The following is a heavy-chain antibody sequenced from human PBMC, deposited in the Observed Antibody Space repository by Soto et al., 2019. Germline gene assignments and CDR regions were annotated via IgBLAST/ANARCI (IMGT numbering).Heavy chain of an antibody. D-gene: IGHD2-2*01. J-gene: IGHJ4*02. CDR2: INHSGST. CDR1: GGSFSGYY. Sequence: ASETLSLTCAVYGGSFSGYYWSWIRQPPGKGLEWIGEINHSGSTNYNPSPKSRVTISVDTSKNQFSLKLSSVTAADTAVYYCARNYAVPASAPAPGMYYFDYWGQGTLVTVSS. V-gene: IGHV4-34*01. CDR3: ARNYAVPASAPAPGMYYFDY.